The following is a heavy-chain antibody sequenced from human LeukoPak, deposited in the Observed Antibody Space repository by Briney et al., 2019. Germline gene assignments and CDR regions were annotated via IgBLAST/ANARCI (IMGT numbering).Heavy chain of an antibody. D-gene: IGHD2-15*01. CDR3: ASTRVGDAFDI. J-gene: IGHJ3*02. V-gene: IGHV3-48*03. Sequence: GGSLRLSCAASGFTFSSYEMNWVRQAPGKGLEWASYISSSGSTIYYADSVKGRFTISRDNAKNSLYLQMNSLRAEDTAVYYCASTRVGDAFDIWGQGTMVTVSS. CDR2: ISSSGSTI. CDR1: GFTFSSYE.